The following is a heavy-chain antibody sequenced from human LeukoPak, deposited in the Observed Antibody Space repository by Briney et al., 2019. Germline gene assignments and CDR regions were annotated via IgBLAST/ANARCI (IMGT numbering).Heavy chain of an antibody. CDR2: IIPILGIA. J-gene: IGHJ4*02. CDR3: ARELRDGYNHMGDY. CDR1: GGTFSSYA. V-gene: IGHV1-69*04. Sequence: SVKVSCRASGGTFSSYAISWVRQAPGQGLEWMGRIIPILGIANYAQKFQGRVTITADKPTSTAYMELSSLRSEDTAVYYCARELRDGYNHMGDYWGQGTLVTVSS. D-gene: IGHD5-24*01.